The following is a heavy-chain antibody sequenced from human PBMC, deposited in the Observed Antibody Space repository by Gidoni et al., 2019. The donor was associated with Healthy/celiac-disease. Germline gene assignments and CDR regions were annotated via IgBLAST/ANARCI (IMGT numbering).Heavy chain of an antibody. CDR1: GFTVSSNY. J-gene: IGHJ4*02. Sequence: EVQLVESGGGLVQPGGSLRLSCAASGFTVSSNYMSWVRKAPGKGLEWVSVIYSGGSTYYADSVKGRFTISRNNSKNTLYLQMNSLRAEDTAVYYCARDGEYYYGSGTVDWGQGTLVTVSS. D-gene: IGHD3-10*01. CDR3: ARDGEYYYGSGTVD. V-gene: IGHV3-53*04. CDR2: IYSGGST.